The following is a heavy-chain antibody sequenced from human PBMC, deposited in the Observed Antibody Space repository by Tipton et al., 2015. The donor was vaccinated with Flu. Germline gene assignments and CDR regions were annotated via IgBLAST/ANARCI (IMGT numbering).Heavy chain of an antibody. CDR3: ARGRGYSYGYYPS. Sequence: TLSLTCRVSGGSVSSGSYYWSWIRQPAGKGLEWIGRIYTSGSTNYNPSLKSRVTISVDTSKNQFSLKLSSVTAADTAVYYCARGRGYSYGYYPSWGQGTLVTVSS. CDR1: GGSVSSGSYY. D-gene: IGHD5-18*01. CDR2: IYTSGST. V-gene: IGHV4-61*02. J-gene: IGHJ4*02.